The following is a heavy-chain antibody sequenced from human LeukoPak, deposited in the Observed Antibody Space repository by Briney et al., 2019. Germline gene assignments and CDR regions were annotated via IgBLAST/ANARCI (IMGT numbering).Heavy chain of an antibody. V-gene: IGHV4-4*07. J-gene: IGHJ4*02. D-gene: IGHD6-19*01. CDR1: GGSISSYF. CDR3: ARGPRNSDWYSIDY. Sequence: PSETLSLTCTVSGGSISSYFWSWIRQPAGKGLEWIGRIYTSGSTDYNPSLKSRVTMSVDTSKNQFSLKLNSVTAADTAVYYCARGPRNSDWYSIDYWGQGTLATVPS. CDR2: IYTSGST.